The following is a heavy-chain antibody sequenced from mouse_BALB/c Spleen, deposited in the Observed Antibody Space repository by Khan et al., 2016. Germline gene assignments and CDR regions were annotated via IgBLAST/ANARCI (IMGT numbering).Heavy chain of an antibody. D-gene: IGHD1-1*01. CDR2: INTYTGEP. Sequence: QIQLVQSGPELKKPGETVKISCKASEYTFTNYGMNWVKQAPGKGLKWMAWINTYTGEPTYADDFKGRFAFSLETSASTAYLQINNLKNEDTVTYFCARDGKRPFSYWGQGTLVTVSA. J-gene: IGHJ3*01. CDR1: EYTFTNYG. V-gene: IGHV9-3-1*01. CDR3: ARDGKRPFSY.